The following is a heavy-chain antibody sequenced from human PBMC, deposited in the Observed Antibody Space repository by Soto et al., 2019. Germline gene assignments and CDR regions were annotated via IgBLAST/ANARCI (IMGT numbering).Heavy chain of an antibody. V-gene: IGHV5-51*01. D-gene: IGHD3-10*01. CDR3: ARRMVRGALYYYYGMDV. CDR2: IYPGDSDT. CDR1: GYIFTSYW. J-gene: IGHJ6*02. Sequence: PGESLKISCKGSGYIFTSYWIGWVRQMPGKGLEWMGIIYPGDSDTRYSPSFQGQVTISADKSISTAYLQWSSLKASDTAMYYCARRMVRGALYYYYGMDVWGQGTTVTVSS.